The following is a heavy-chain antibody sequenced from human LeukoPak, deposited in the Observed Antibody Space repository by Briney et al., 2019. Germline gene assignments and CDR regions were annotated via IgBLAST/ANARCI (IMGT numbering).Heavy chain of an antibody. J-gene: IGHJ4*02. D-gene: IGHD3-3*01. CDR2: ISYDGSNK. CDR1: GFTFSSYA. Sequence: GGSLRLSCAASGFTFSSYAMHWVRQAPGKGLEWAAVISYDGSNKYYADSVKGRFTISRDNSKNTLYLEMNSLRAEDTAVYYCARPAYYDFWSGYYRDWGQGTLVTVSS. V-gene: IGHV3-30-3*01. CDR3: ARPAYYDFWSGYYRD.